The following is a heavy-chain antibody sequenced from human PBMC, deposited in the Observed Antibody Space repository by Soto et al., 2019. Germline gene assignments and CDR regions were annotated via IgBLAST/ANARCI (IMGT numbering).Heavy chain of an antibody. D-gene: IGHD1-1*01. V-gene: IGHV3-30*18. CDR1: GFTFSSYG. J-gene: IGHJ4*02. Sequence: QVQLVESGGGVVQPGRSLRLSCAASGFTFSSYGMHWVRQAPGKGLEWVALISYDGSNKHYADSVKGRFTISRDNSKNTLDLQMNSLRAEDTAVYYCAKVWASGTSHLFDYWGQGTLVTVSS. CDR2: ISYDGSNK. CDR3: AKVWASGTSHLFDY.